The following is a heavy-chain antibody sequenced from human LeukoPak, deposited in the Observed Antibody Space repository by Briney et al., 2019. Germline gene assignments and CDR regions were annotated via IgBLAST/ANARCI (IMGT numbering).Heavy chain of an antibody. CDR3: ARGRVRRDIVVVPAAMDEAGYGY. CDR1: GFTFSGSA. V-gene: IGHV3-23*01. CDR2: ISGSGGST. D-gene: IGHD2-2*01. Sequence: GGSLRLSCAASGFTFSGSAMHWVRQAPGKGLEWVSAISGSGGSTYYADSVKGRFTISRDNSKNTLYLRMNSLRAEDTAVYYCARGRVRRDIVVVPAAMDEAGYGYWGQGTLVTVSS. J-gene: IGHJ4*02.